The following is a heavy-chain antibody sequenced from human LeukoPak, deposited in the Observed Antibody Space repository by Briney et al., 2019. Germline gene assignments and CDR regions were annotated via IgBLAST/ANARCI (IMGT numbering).Heavy chain of an antibody. D-gene: IGHD6-19*01. CDR3: ATEGSGWLPNS. Sequence: GGSLRLSCAASGFTFSSYWMHWVRQAPGKGLVWVSRINSDGSSTRYVDSVKGRFTISRDNAKNTLYLQMNSLTAEDTAVYYCATEGSGWLPNSWGQGTLVTVSS. V-gene: IGHV3-74*01. J-gene: IGHJ4*02. CDR1: GFTFSSYW. CDR2: INSDGSST.